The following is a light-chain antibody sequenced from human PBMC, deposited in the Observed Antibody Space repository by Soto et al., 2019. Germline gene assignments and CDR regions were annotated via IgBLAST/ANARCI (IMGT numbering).Light chain of an antibody. Sequence: QPVLTQPPSVSAAPGQTVTVSCSGSRSNIGNNYVSWYQHLPGTAPKLLIYDNDKRPSGIPDRFSASKSGTSATLGITGLQTGDEADYYCEAWDSSLSAGVFGGGTQLTVL. CDR1: RSNIGNNY. CDR3: EAWDSSLSAGV. CDR2: DND. V-gene: IGLV1-51*01. J-gene: IGLJ3*02.